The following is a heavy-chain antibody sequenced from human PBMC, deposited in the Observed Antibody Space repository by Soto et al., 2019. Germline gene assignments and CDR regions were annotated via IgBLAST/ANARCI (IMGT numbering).Heavy chain of an antibody. CDR1: GFTFSSYA. CDR3: AKSRYTTGWVGDY. CDR2: ISSSGGST. Sequence: GGSLRLSFAASGFTFSSYAMSWVRQSPGKGLEWVSTISSSGGSTYYADSVKGRFTISRDNSKNTLYLQMNSLRAEDTAVYYCAKSRYTTGWVGDYWGQGTLVTVSS. D-gene: IGHD6-19*01. V-gene: IGHV3-23*01. J-gene: IGHJ4*02.